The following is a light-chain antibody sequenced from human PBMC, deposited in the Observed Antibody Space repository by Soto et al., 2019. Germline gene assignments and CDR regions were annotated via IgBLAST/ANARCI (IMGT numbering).Light chain of an antibody. CDR1: QSISSW. J-gene: IGKJ1*01. CDR2: DAS. CDR3: QQYNSYPGT. V-gene: IGKV1-5*01. Sequence: DIQMTQSPSTLSASVGDRVTITCRASQSISSWLAWYQQKPGKAPKLLIYDASSWESGVPSRFSGSGSGTEFTLTISSLQPDDFATYYCQQYNSYPGTFGQGTKVEIK.